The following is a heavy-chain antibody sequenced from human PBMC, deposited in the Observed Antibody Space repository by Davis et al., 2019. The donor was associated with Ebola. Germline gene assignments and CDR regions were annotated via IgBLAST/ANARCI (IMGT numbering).Heavy chain of an antibody. D-gene: IGHD4-17*01. CDR1: GFTFDDYA. CDR3: ARAVNYYYYGMDV. Sequence: SLKISCAASGFTFDDYAMHWVRQAPGKGLEWVSGISWNSGSIGYADSVKGRFTISRDNAKNSLYLQMNSLRAEDTAVYYCARAVNYYYYGMDVWAKGPRSPSPQ. V-gene: IGHV3-9*01. J-gene: IGHJ6*04. CDR2: ISWNSGSI.